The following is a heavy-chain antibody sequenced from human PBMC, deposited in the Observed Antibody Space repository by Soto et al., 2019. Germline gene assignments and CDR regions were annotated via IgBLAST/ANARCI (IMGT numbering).Heavy chain of an antibody. Sequence: GGSQRLSCAASGFTFRNAGRNWVRQAPGKGLEWVGRIKSKTDGGTTDYAAPVKGRFTISRDDSKNTLYLQMNSLKTEDTAVYYCTTERIVLVPAAIGYYYGMDVWGQGTTVTVSS. V-gene: IGHV3-15*07. CDR2: IKSKTDGGTT. J-gene: IGHJ6*02. D-gene: IGHD2-2*02. CDR3: TTERIVLVPAAIGYYYGMDV. CDR1: GFTFRNAG.